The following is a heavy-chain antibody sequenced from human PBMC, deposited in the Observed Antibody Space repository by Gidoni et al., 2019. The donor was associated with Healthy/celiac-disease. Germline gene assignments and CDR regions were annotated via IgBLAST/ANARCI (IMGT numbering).Heavy chain of an antibody. CDR3: AKAISITYYYDSSGRDAFDI. D-gene: IGHD3-22*01. CDR2: ISGSGGST. J-gene: IGHJ3*02. CDR1: GFTCSSYA. V-gene: IGHV3-23*01. Sequence: EVQLLESGGGLVQPGGSLRLSCAASGFTCSSYAMSGVRQGPGKGLEWFSAISGSGGSTYYADSVKGRFTISRDNSKNTLYLQMNSLRAEDTAVYYCAKAISITYYYDSSGRDAFDIWGQGTMVTVSS.